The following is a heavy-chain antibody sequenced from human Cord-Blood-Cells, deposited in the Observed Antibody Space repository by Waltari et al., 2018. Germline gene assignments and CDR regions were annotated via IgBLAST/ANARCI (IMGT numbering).Heavy chain of an antibody. CDR2: ISSSSSYI. CDR1: GFTFSSNS. V-gene: IGHV3-21*01. Sequence: EVQLVESGGGLIKPGGSLSLSCAASGFTFSSNSMNWVRQAPGKGLEWVSSISSSSSYIYYADSVKGRFTISRDNAKNSLYLQMNSLRAEDTAVYYCARDKAYYFDYWGQGTLVTVSS. CDR3: ARDKAYYFDY. J-gene: IGHJ4*02.